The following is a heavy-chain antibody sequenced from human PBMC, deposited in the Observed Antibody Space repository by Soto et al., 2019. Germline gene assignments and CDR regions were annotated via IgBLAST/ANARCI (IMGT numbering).Heavy chain of an antibody. CDR2: IGGSGDGT. V-gene: IGHV3-23*01. J-gene: IGHJ4*02. Sequence: GGSLRLSCEASGFTFSSYTMNWVRRAPGKGLEWVATIGGSGDGTYYGDSVKGRFTISRDNSKNTVYLQMNSLRAEDTAIYYCARAREASLLRVPSPYWGQGTLVTVSS. CDR1: GFTFSSYT. CDR3: ARAREASLLRVPSPY. D-gene: IGHD2-21*02.